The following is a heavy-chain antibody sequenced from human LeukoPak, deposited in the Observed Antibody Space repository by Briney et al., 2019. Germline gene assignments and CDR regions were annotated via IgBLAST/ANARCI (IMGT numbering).Heavy chain of an antibody. CDR2: FDPEDGET. Sequence: ASVKVSCKVSGYTLTELSMHWVRQAPGKGLEWMGGFDPEDGETIYAQKFQGRVTMTEDTSTDTAYMELSSLRSEDTAVYYCATATPIVVVPAATAEVGYYYMDVWGKGTTVTISS. D-gene: IGHD2-2*01. CDR3: ATATPIVVVPAATAEVGYYYMDV. J-gene: IGHJ6*03. CDR1: GYTLTELS. V-gene: IGHV1-24*01.